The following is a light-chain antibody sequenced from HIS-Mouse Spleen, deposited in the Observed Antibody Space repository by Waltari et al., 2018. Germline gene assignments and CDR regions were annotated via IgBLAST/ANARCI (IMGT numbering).Light chain of an antibody. J-gene: IGLJ3*02. Sequence: SSELTQDPAVSVALGQTVRITCQGDSLRSDYASWYQKKPGQAPVLVIYGKNNRPSGIPDRFSGSSSGNTASLTITGAQAEDEADYYCNSRDSSGNHLVFGGGTKLTVL. CDR3: NSRDSSGNHLV. CDR2: GKN. V-gene: IGLV3-19*01. CDR1: SLRSDY.